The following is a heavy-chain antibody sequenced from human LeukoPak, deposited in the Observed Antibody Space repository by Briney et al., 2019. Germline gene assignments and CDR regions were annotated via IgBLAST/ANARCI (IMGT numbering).Heavy chain of an antibody. CDR3: ARRQGFGGGELPYPDVDY. CDR2: IYPGDSDT. D-gene: IGHD3-10*01. J-gene: IGHJ4*02. Sequence: GESLKISCKGSGYSFTSYWIGWVRQMPGKGLEWMGIIYPGDSDTRYSPSFQGQVTISADKSISAAYLQWSSLKASDTAMYYCARRQGFGGGELPYPDVDYWGQGTLVTVSS. V-gene: IGHV5-51*01. CDR1: GYSFTSYW.